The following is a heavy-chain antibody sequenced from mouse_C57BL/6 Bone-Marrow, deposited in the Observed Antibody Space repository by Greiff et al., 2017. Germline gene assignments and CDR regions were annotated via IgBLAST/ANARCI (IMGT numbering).Heavy chain of an antibody. V-gene: IGHV1-69*01. CDR3: ARGGLLYFDY. CDR1: GYTFTSYW. D-gene: IGHD1-1*01. CDR2: IDPSGSYT. J-gene: IGHJ2*01. Sequence: QVQLQQPGAELVMPGASVKLSCKASGYTFTSYWMHWVKQRPGQGLEWIGEIDPSGSYTNYNQKFKGKSTLTVDKSSSTAYMQLSSLTSEDSAVYYCARGGLLYFDYWGQGTTLTVSS.